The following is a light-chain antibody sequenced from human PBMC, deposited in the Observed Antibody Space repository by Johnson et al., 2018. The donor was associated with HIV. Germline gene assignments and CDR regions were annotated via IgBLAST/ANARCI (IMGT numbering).Light chain of an antibody. V-gene: IGLV1-51*01. Sequence: QSVLTQPPSVSAAPGQKVTISCSGSSSNIGNNYVSWYQQLPGTAPKLLISDNNKRPSGIPYRFSGSKSGTSATLVISGLQTGDEADYYCGTWDTSLSAPYVFGTGTKVTVL. CDR3: GTWDTSLSAPYV. CDR1: SSNIGNNY. J-gene: IGLJ1*01. CDR2: DNN.